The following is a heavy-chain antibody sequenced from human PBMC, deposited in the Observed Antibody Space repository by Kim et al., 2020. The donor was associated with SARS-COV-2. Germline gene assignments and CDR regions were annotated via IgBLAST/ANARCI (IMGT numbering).Heavy chain of an antibody. J-gene: IGHJ6*02. D-gene: IGHD2-15*01. CDR3: ARVVVAATLYYYYGMDV. V-gene: IGHV4-4*02. Sequence: SETLSLTCAVSGGSISSSNWWSWVHQPPGKGLEWIGEIYHSGSTNYNPSLKSRVTISVDKSKNQFSLKLSSVTAADTAVYYCARVVVAATLYYYYGMDVWGQGTTVTVSS. CDR2: IYHSGST. CDR1: GGSISSSNW.